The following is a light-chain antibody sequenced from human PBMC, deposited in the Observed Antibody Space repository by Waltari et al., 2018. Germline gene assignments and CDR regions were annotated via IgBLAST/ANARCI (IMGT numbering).Light chain of an antibody. V-gene: IGKV1-5*03. CDR3: QRYDSVSA. J-gene: IGKJ3*01. Sequence: DVQMTQSPSTLSASVGDRVTITCRASWAISSWWAWYQQEPGKAPKLLIYKASTLQSGVPSGFSCSRSGTDVALTCSSLQLDDFATYQGQRYDSVSAFVPGIK. CDR2: KAS. CDR1: WAISSW.